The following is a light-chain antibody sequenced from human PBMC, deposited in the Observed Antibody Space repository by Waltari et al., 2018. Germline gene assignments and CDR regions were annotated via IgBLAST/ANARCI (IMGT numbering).Light chain of an antibody. CDR1: QGINSW. CDR2: GAS. CDR3: QQAASFPLT. V-gene: IGKV1-12*01. J-gene: IGKJ4*01. Sequence: IQMTQSPSSVSASVGDRFTVTCRSSQGINSWLAWYQQKPGRAPKLLIYGASSFQSGVPSRFSGSGSGTDFTLTISSLQPDDFATYYCQQAASFPLTFGGGTKVEIK.